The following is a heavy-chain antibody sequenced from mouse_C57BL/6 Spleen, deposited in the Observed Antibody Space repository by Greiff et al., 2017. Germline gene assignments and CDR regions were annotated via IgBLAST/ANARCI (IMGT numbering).Heavy chain of an antibody. J-gene: IGHJ3*01. Sequence: EVQLQQSGPGLVKPGASLKISCKASGYTFTDYDMNWVKQTPGKSLEWLGDISPNNGGTCYNQKLKGQATLTVGKSYSTAYMERRSLTSEVSAVYYSARGSAERGFAYWGQGTLVTVSA. CDR2: ISPNNGGT. CDR1: GYTFTDYD. D-gene: IGHD1-3*01. CDR3: ARGSAERGFAY. V-gene: IGHV1-26*01.